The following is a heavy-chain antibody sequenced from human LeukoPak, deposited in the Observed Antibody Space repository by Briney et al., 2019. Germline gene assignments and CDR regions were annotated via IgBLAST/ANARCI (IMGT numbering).Heavy chain of an antibody. V-gene: IGHV4-59*10. J-gene: IGHJ5*01. CDR3: ARGFVGSSWFDF. CDR1: GGSFSGYY. Sequence: SETLSLTCAVYGGSFSGYYWSWIRQPAGKGLEWIGRIYTSGSTNYNPSLKSRVTMSIDTSKNQFSLKLSSVTAADTAVYYCARGFVGSSWFDFWGQGTLVTVSS. D-gene: IGHD6-13*01. CDR2: IYTSGST.